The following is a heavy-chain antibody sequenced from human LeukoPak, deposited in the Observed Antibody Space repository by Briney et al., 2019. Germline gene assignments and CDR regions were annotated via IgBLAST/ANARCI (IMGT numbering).Heavy chain of an antibody. CDR1: GGSFSGYY. Sequence: PSETLSLTCAVYGGSFSGYYRSWIRQPPGKGLEWIGEINHSGSTYYNPSLKSRVTISVDTSKNQFSLKLSSVTAADTAVYYCARDRRYCSGGSCYSPFDYWGQGTLVTVSS. CDR2: INHSGST. V-gene: IGHV4-34*01. CDR3: ARDRRYCSGGSCYSPFDY. J-gene: IGHJ4*02. D-gene: IGHD2-15*01.